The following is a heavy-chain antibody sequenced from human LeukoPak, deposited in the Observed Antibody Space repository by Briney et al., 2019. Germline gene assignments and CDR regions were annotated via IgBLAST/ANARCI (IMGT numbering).Heavy chain of an antibody. CDR1: GGTFSSYA. CDR2: INPNSGGT. V-gene: IGHV1-2*06. CDR3: ARADLLNYYDSSGYGY. Sequence: GASVKVSCKASGGTFSSYAISWVRQAPGQGLEWMGRINPNSGGTNYAQKFQGRVTMTRDTSISTAYMELSRLRSDDTAVYYCARADLLNYYDSSGYGYWGQGTLVTVSS. J-gene: IGHJ4*02. D-gene: IGHD3-22*01.